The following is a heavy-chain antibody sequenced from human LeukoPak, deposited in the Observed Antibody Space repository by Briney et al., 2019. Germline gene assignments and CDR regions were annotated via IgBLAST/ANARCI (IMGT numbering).Heavy chain of an antibody. Sequence: ASVKVSCKASGYTFTSYGISWVRQAPGQGLEWMAWISTSNGNTNFAQKLQGRVTMTTDTSTSTVYMELRSLRSEDTAVYYCARGFIAMIVGSPFDYWGQGTLVTVSS. V-gene: IGHV1-18*01. CDR3: ARGFIAMIVGSPFDY. J-gene: IGHJ4*02. CDR2: ISTSNGNT. CDR1: GYTFTSYG. D-gene: IGHD3-22*01.